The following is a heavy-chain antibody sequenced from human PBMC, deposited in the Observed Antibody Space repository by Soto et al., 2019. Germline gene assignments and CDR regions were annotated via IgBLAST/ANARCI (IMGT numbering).Heavy chain of an antibody. D-gene: IGHD3-3*01. Sequence: SETLSLTCTVSGGSISSYYWSWIRQPPGKGLEWIGYIYYSGSTNYNPSLKSRVTISVDTSKNQFSLKLSSVTAADTAVYYCARRNYDFWSGYEPAYYYYYYMDVWGKGTTVTVSS. J-gene: IGHJ6*03. V-gene: IGHV4-59*01. CDR3: ARRNYDFWSGYEPAYYYYYYMDV. CDR1: GGSISSYY. CDR2: IYYSGST.